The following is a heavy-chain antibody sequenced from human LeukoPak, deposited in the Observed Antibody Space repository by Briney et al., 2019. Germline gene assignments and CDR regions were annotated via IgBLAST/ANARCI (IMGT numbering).Heavy chain of an antibody. V-gene: IGHV4-31*03. CDR3: TSTDYSNYPRLDY. CDR2: IYYSGST. J-gene: IGHJ4*02. D-gene: IGHD4-11*01. CDR1: GGSISSGGYY. Sequence: PSETLSLTCTVSGGSISSGGYYWSWIRQHPGKGLEWIGYIYYSGSTYYNPSLKSRVTISVDTSKNQFSLKLSSVTAADTAVYYCTSTDYSNYPRLDYWGQGTLVTVSS.